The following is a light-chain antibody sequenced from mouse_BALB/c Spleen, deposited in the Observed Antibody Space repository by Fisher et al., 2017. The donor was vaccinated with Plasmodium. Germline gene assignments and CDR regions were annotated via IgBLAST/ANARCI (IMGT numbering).Light chain of an antibody. J-gene: IGKJ4*01. CDR2: LVS. V-gene: IGKV1-135*01. Sequence: DIVLTQTPLTLSVTIGQPASISCKSSQTLLDSDGKTYLNWLLQRPGQSPKRLISLVSNLDSGVPDRFTGSGSGTDFTLKISRVEAEDLGLYYCFQGSHVPFTFGSGTKLEIK. CDR1: QTLLDSDGKTY. CDR3: FQGSHVPFT.